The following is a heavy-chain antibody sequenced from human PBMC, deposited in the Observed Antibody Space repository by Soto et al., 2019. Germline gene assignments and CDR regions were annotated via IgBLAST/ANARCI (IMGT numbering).Heavy chain of an antibody. D-gene: IGHD5-12*01. CDR2: IWYDGTNK. J-gene: IGHJ5*02. V-gene: IGHV3-33*01. CDR1: GFTFSSYG. Sequence: PGGSLRLSCAASGFTFSSYGMHWVRQAPGKGLEWVAVIWYDGTNKWYADSVKGRFTISRDNSKNTLYLQMNSLRAEDTAVYYCARGYRVYADSGYNWLDPWGQGT. CDR3: ARGYRVYADSGYNWLDP.